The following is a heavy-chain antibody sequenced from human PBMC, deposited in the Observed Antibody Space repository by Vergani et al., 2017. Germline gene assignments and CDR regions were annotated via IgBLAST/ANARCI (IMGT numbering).Heavy chain of an antibody. J-gene: IGHJ4*02. CDR3: ARDLIAAAGTGGLDY. Sequence: VQLVESGGGVVQPGGSLRLSCAASGITFSSYGMNWVRQAPGKGLVWVSAMSGSDGSTYYADSVKGRFTISMDNTKNTLSLQMNSLRAEDTAVYYCARDLIAAAGTGGLDYWGQGTLVTVSS. CDR2: MSGSDGST. V-gene: IGHV3-23*04. D-gene: IGHD6-13*01. CDR1: GITFSSYG.